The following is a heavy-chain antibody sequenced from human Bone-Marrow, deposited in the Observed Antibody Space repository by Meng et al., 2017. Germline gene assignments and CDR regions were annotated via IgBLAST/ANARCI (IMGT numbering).Heavy chain of an antibody. CDR1: GYTFTGYY. D-gene: IGHD6-19*01. CDR2: INPNSGGT. CDR3: ARVPGYSSGWYYFDY. Sequence: QVQLVQSGAEVTKPGASVKVSCKASGYTFTGYYMHWVRQAPGQGLEWMGRINPNSGGTNYAQKFQGRVTMTRDTSISTAYMELSRLRSDDTAVYYCARVPGYSSGWYYFDYWGQGTLVTVSS. J-gene: IGHJ4*02. V-gene: IGHV1-2*06.